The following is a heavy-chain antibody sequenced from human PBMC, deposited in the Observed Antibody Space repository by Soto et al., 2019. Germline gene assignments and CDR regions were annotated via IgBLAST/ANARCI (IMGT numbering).Heavy chain of an antibody. D-gene: IGHD3-3*01. CDR1: GFTFSSYA. CDR2: ISYDGSNK. CDR3: ARDWDDFWSGYYSH. J-gene: IGHJ4*02. V-gene: IGHV3-30-3*01. Sequence: QVQLVESGGGVVQPGRSLRLSCAASGFTFSSYAMHWVRQAPGKGLEWVAVISYDGSNKYYADSVKGRFTISRDNSKNKMYLQMNSLRAEDTAVYYCARDWDDFWSGYYSHWGQGTLVTVSS.